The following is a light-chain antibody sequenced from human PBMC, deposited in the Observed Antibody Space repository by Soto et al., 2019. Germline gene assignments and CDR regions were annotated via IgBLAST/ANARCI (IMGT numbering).Light chain of an antibody. CDR2: DVS. V-gene: IGLV2-14*01. J-gene: IGLJ2*01. CDR3: SSYTSSSTVI. CDR1: SSDVGGYNY. Sequence: QSVLTQPASVSGSPGQSIAISCTGSSSDVGGYNYVSWYQQHSGKAPKLMIYDVSNRPSGVSDHFSGSKSGNTASLTISGLQAEDEAEYYCSSYTSSSTVIFGGGTKLTVL.